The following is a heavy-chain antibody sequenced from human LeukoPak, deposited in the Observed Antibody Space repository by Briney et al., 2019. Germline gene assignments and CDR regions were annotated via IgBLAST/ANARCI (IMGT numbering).Heavy chain of an antibody. CDR2: MYYSGST. CDR1: GGSISSSSYY. D-gene: IGHD1-26*01. J-gene: IGHJ4*02. CDR3: ARSVGAPKE. V-gene: IGHV4-39*07. Sequence: SETLSLTCTVSGGSISSSSYYWGWIRQPPGKGLEWIGSMYYSGSTYYNPSLKSRVTISVDTSKNQFSLKLSSVTAADTAVYYCARSVGAPKEWGQGTLVTVSS.